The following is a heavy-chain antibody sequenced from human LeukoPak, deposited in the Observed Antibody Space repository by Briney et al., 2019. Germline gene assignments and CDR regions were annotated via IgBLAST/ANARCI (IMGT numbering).Heavy chain of an antibody. Sequence: GGSLRLSCAASGFTFSNSWMTWVRQAPGRGLEWVANIKEDGSDKQYVDSVRGRFTISRDNAKNSVSLQMDGLRAEDTAVYYCATKAAGSGYSYWGQGTLVTVSS. V-gene: IGHV3-7*01. CDR3: ATKAAGSGYSY. J-gene: IGHJ4*02. D-gene: IGHD3-22*01. CDR2: IKEDGSDK. CDR1: GFTFSNSW.